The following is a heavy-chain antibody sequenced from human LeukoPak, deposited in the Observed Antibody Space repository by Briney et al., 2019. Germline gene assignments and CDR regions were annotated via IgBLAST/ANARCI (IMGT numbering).Heavy chain of an antibody. D-gene: IGHD1-26*01. CDR1: GFTFDDYA. CDR2: ISWNSGSI. V-gene: IGHV3-9*01. Sequence: PGRSLRLSCAASGFTFDDYAMHWVRQAPGKGLEWVSGISWNSGSIGYADSVKGRFTISRDNAKRSLYLQMNSLRAEDTAVYYCARDGELGSPADAFDIWGQGTMVTVSS. J-gene: IGHJ3*02. CDR3: ARDGELGSPADAFDI.